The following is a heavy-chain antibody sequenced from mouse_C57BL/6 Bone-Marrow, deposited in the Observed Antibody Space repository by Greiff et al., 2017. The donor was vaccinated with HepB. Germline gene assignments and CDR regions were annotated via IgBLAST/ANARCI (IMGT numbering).Heavy chain of an antibody. CDR1: GYTFTDYE. CDR2: IDPETGGT. Sequence: QVQLQQSGAELVRPGASVTLSCKASGYTFTDYEMHWVKQTPVHGLEWIGAIDPETGGTAYNQKFKGKAILTADKSSSTAYMELRSLTSEDSAVYYCASGRNYDNYAMDYWGQGTSVTGSS. V-gene: IGHV1-15*01. J-gene: IGHJ4*01. CDR3: ASGRNYDNYAMDY. D-gene: IGHD2-4*01.